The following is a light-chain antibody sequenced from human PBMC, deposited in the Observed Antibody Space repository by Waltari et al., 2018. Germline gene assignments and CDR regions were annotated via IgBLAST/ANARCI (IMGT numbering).Light chain of an antibody. CDR2: AAS. CDR3: QHLNNYPLS. J-gene: IGKJ4*01. Sequence: DIQLTQSPSFLSASVGDRDTITCRASQGISSYLAWYQQKPGRAPKLLIYAASTLQSGVPSRFSGSGSGTEFTLAISSLQTEDFATYYCQHLNNYPLSFGGGTKVEIK. V-gene: IGKV1-9*01. CDR1: QGISSY.